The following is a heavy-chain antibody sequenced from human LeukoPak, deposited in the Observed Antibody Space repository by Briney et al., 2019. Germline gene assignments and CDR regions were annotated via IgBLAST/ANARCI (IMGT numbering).Heavy chain of an antibody. CDR1: GFTFGDYA. CDR2: IRSKAYGGTT. V-gene: IGHV3-49*04. J-gene: IGHJ4*02. Sequence: GGSLRLSCTASGFTFGDYAMSWVRQAPGKGLEWVGFIRSKAYGGTTEYAASVKGRFTISRDDSKSIAYLQMNSLKTEDTAVYYCTRDYDLGYYFDYWGRGTLVTVSS. D-gene: IGHD3-3*01. CDR3: TRDYDLGYYFDY.